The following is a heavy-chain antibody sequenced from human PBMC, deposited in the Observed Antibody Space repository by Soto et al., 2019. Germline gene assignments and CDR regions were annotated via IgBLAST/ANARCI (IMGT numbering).Heavy chain of an antibody. D-gene: IGHD2-2*01. CDR2: IYYSGST. CDR1: GGSISSYY. V-gene: IGHV4-59*01. CDR3: ARGEGYCSSTSCLSFDY. Sequence: SETLSLTCTVSGGSISSYYWSWIRQPPGKGLEWIGYIYYSGSTNYNPSLKSRVTISVDTSKNQFSLKLSSVTAADTAVYYCARGEGYCSSTSCLSFDYWGQGTLVTVSS. J-gene: IGHJ4*02.